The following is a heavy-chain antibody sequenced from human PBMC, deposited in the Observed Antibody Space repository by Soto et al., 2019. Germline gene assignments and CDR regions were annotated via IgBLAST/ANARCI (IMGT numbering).Heavy chain of an antibody. CDR1: VGSFSGHS. CDR2: INHSGRV. V-gene: IGHV4-34*01. J-gene: IGHJ5*01. Sequence: SETLSLTCAVYVGSFSGHSWTWIRQSPGKGLEWIGDINHSGRVNYSPSLKSRVTISLDTSKNQFSLTLSAVTAADTAMYYCSTRAYDTNGYYRFDPWGQGTLVTVSS. D-gene: IGHD3-22*01. CDR3: STRAYDTNGYYRFDP.